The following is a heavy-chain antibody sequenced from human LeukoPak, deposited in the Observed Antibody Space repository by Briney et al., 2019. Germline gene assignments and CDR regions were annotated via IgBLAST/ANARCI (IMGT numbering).Heavy chain of an antibody. Sequence: GGSLRLSCAASGFTFSSYAMHWVRQAPGKGLEWVAVISYDGSNKYYADSVKGRFTISRDNSKNTLYLQMNSLRAEDTAVYYCANLDQLRSAPFDYWGQGTLVTVSS. D-gene: IGHD2-2*01. CDR3: ANLDQLRSAPFDY. J-gene: IGHJ4*02. V-gene: IGHV3-30*04. CDR2: ISYDGSNK. CDR1: GFTFSSYA.